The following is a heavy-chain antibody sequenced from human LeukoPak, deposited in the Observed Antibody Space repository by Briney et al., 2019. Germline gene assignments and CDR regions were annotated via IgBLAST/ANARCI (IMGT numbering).Heavy chain of an antibody. CDR1: GGSISSSSYY. V-gene: IGHV4-61*01. CDR3: ARSYGSGSLDAFDI. J-gene: IGHJ3*02. Sequence: SETLSLTCTVSGGSISSSSYYWSWIRQPPGKGLEWIGYIYYSGSTNYNPSLKSRVTISVDTSKNQFSLKLSSVTAADTAVYYCARSYGSGSLDAFDIWGQGTMVTVSS. D-gene: IGHD3-10*01. CDR2: IYYSGST.